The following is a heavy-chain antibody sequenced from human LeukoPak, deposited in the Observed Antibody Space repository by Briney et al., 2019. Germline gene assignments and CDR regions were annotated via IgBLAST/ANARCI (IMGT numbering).Heavy chain of an antibody. J-gene: IGHJ4*02. V-gene: IGHV1-58*02. CDR2: IVVGSGNT. Sequence: SVKVSCKASGFTFTSSAMQWVRQARGQRLEWIGWIVVGSGNTNYAQKFQERVTITRDMSTSTAYMELSSLRSEDTAVYYCAAVGLYDSGSYFDPVRLDYWGQGTLVTVSS. CDR1: GFTFTSSA. D-gene: IGHD1-26*01. CDR3: AAVGLYDSGSYFDPVRLDY.